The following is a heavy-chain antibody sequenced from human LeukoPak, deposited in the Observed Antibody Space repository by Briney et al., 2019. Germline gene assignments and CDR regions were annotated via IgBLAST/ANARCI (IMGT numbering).Heavy chain of an antibody. J-gene: IGHJ4*02. CDR3: AKDIEWLGSSGSGGIDY. CDR2: ISWDGGST. V-gene: IGHV3-43D*03. D-gene: IGHD6-13*01. Sequence: GGSLRLSCAASGFTFDDYAIHWVRQAPGKGLEWVSLISWDGGSTYYADSVMGRFTISRDNSKNSLYLQMNSLRAEDTALYYCAKDIEWLGSSGSGGIDYWGQGTLVTVSS. CDR1: GFTFDDYA.